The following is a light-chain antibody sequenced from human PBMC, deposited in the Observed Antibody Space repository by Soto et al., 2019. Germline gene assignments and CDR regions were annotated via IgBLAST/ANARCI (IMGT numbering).Light chain of an antibody. V-gene: IGLV2-14*01. CDR1: SSDVGGYNY. J-gene: IGLJ1*01. Sequence: QSALTQPASVSGSPGQSITISCTGTSSDVGGYNYVSWYQQHPGKAPKLMIYEVSNRPSGVSTRFSGSKSGNTASLTISGLPAEDEADYYCSSYTTSSTPYVFGTGTKLPVL. CDR2: EVS. CDR3: SSYTTSSTPYV.